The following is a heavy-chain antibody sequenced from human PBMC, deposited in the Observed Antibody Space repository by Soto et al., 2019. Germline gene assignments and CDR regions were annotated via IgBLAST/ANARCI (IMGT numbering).Heavy chain of an antibody. CDR3: AREYTRKYDY. Sequence: SVKVSCKASGGTFSSYGISWVRQAPGQGLEWMGGLIPFFGTVDYAQTFQGRLTITADKSTSTAFMELSGLTAEDTAAYYCAREYTRKYDYWGQGTLVTVSS. CDR2: LIPFFGTV. D-gene: IGHD2-2*02. J-gene: IGHJ4*02. CDR1: GGTFSSYG. V-gene: IGHV1-69*06.